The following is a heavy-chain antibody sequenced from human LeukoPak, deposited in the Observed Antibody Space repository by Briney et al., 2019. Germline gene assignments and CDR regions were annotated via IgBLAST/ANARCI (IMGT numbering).Heavy chain of an antibody. CDR3: ARLRDTSLVYDSLDI. CDR2: IDSTSTCI. CDR1: GFTFNKYG. D-gene: IGHD5/OR15-5a*01. J-gene: IGHJ3*02. Sequence: PGGSLRLSCAASGFTFNKYGMNWVRQAPGKGLEWVSTIDSTSTCIYYADSVKGRFTISRDNGKNSMDLQMNSLRVEDTAVYYCARLRDTSLVYDSLDIWGQGTLVTVSS. V-gene: IGHV3-21*06.